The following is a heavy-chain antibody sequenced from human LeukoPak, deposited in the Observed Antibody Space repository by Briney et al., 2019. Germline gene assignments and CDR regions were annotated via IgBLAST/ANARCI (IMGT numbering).Heavy chain of an antibody. D-gene: IGHD2-8*01. CDR2: IYTSGST. J-gene: IGHJ4*02. CDR3: ARGVYMCNGYYFDY. V-gene: IGHV4-4*07. Sequence: SETLSLTCTVSGGSISSYYWNWIRQPAGKGLEWIGHIYTSGSTNYNSSLKSRVTMSVDTSKNQFSVKLNSVIAADTAMYYCARGVYMCNGYYFDYWGQGTLVTVSS. CDR1: GGSISSYY.